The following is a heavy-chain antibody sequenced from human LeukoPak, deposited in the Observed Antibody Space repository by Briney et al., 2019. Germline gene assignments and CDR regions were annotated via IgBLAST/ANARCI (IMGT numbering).Heavy chain of an antibody. CDR1: GFTFNTYA. V-gene: IGHV3-23*01. CDR2: ISENGEST. Sequence: GGSLRLSCAASGFTFNTYAMSWVRQAPGKGLEWVSSISENGESTYYADSVKGRFTISRDNSKNTLYLQMNSLRAEDTAVYYCAKESGSYDFYYWGQGTLVTVSS. CDR3: AKESGSYDFYY. D-gene: IGHD1-26*01. J-gene: IGHJ4*02.